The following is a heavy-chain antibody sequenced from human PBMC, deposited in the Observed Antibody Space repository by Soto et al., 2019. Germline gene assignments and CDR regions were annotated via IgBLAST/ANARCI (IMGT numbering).Heavy chain of an antibody. CDR3: AKAVDITVRGVPPSDY. CDR2: ISYDGSNK. J-gene: IGHJ4*02. V-gene: IGHV3-30*18. D-gene: IGHD3-10*01. Sequence: QVHLVESGGGVVQPGRSLRLSCAASGFIFNRYGMHWVRQAPGKGLEWVSVISYDGSNKYYADSVKGRFTISRDNSKNTLYQQMNSLRAEDMAVYYCAKAVDITVRGVPPSDYWGQGTLVTVSS. CDR1: GFIFNRYG.